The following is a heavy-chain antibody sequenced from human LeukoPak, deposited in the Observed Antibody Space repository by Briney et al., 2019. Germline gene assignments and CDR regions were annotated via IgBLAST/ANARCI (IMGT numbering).Heavy chain of an antibody. D-gene: IGHD6-6*01. CDR3: ARGMYSSSRLVYYYMDV. CDR1: GGSISSYY. Sequence: NPSETLSLTCTVSGGSISSYYWSWIRQPPGKGLEWIGYIYYSGSTNYNPSLKSRVTISVDTSKNQFSLKLSSVTAADTAVYYCARGMYSSSRLVYYYMDVWGKGTTVIVSS. CDR2: IYYSGST. J-gene: IGHJ6*03. V-gene: IGHV4-59*01.